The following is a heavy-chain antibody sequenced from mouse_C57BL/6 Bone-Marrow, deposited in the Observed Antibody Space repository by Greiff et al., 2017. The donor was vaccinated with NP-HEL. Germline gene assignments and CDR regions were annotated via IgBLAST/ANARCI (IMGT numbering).Heavy chain of an antibody. CDR2: IYPRSGNP. V-gene: IGHV1-81*01. J-gene: IGHJ4*01. D-gene: IGHD1-1*01. Sequence: VQLQESGAELARPGASVKLSCKASGYTFTSYGISWVKQRTGQGLEWIGEIYPRSGNPYYNENFKGKATLTADKSSSTAYMELRSLTSEDSAVYFCARSESYGSSRFPWGQGTSVTVSS. CDR3: ARSESYGSSRFP. CDR1: GYTFTSYG.